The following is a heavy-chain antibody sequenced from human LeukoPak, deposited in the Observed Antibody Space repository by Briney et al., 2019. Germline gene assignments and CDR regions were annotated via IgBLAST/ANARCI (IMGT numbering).Heavy chain of an antibody. CDR3: ARQTAMGRSGDY. D-gene: IGHD5-18*01. J-gene: IGHJ4*02. Sequence: GESLKISCKASGYSFTSYWIGWVRQMPGKGLELMGIIDPSDSEARYTPSFQGQVTISVDKSRTTAYLQWNSLKASDTAMYYCARQTAMGRSGDYWGQGTLVTVSS. CDR2: IDPSDSEA. CDR1: GYSFTSYW. V-gene: IGHV5-51*01.